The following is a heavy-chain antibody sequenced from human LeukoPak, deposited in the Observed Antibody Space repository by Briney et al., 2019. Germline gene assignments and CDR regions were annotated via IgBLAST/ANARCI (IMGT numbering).Heavy chain of an antibody. Sequence: SETLSLTCTVSGGSISSNDYYWDWIRQPPGMGLEYIGSICYSGSTYYNPSLKSRVTISVDTSKNQFSLKLSSVTAADTAVYYCARHRGSSSLFDYWGQGTLVTVSS. CDR3: ARHRGSSSLFDY. CDR1: GGSISSNDYY. J-gene: IGHJ4*02. CDR2: ICYSGST. D-gene: IGHD6-6*01. V-gene: IGHV4-39*01.